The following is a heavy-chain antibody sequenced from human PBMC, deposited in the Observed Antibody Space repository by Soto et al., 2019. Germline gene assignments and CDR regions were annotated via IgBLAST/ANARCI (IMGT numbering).Heavy chain of an antibody. CDR1: GYTFTSYG. Sequence: QVQLVQSGAEVKRPGASVKVSCKASGYTFTSYGVSWVRQAPGQGLEWMAWNSGYNGNTNYEQKYQGRVTVTADTSPSTANMDLRSLRSDDTAVYSCARTRLDCRGTSCYDYWGQGTLVTVSS. D-gene: IGHD2-2*01. J-gene: IGHJ4*02. V-gene: IGHV1-18*01. CDR2: NSGYNGNT. CDR3: ARTRLDCRGTSCYDY.